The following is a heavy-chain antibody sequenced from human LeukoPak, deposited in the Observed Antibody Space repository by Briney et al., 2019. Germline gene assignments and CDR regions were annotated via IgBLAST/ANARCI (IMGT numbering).Heavy chain of an antibody. CDR3: ARRYYYDSSGYYYDQVKAFDI. Sequence: GESLKISCKGSGYSFTSYWIGWVRQMPGKGLEWMGIIYPGDSDTRYSPSFQGQVTISADKSISTAYLQWSSLKASDTAMYYCARRYYYDSSGYYYDQVKAFDIWGQGTMVTVSS. J-gene: IGHJ3*02. CDR1: GYSFTSYW. D-gene: IGHD3-22*01. CDR2: IYPGDSDT. V-gene: IGHV5-51*01.